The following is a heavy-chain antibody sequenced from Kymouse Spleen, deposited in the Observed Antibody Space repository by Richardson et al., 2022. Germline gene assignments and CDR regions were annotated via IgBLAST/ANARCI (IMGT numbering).Heavy chain of an antibody. CDR3: ARERGGYSGYYYFDY. CDR2: IYYSGST. D-gene: IGHD5-12*01. CDR1: GGSISSYY. J-gene: IGHJ4*02. Sequence: QVQLQESGPGLVKPSETLSLTCTVSGGSISSYYWSWIRQPPGKGLEWIGYIYYSGSTNYNPSLKSRVTISVDTSKNQFSLKLSSVTAADTAVYYCARERGGYSGYYYFDYWGQGTLVTVSS. V-gene: IGHV4-59*01.